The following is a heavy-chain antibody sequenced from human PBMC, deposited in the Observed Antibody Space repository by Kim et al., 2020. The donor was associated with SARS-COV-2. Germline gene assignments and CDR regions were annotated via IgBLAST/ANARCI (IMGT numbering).Heavy chain of an antibody. J-gene: IGHJ4*02. Sequence: TPSYNPSLQTRVTMSGDESKNQFSLKLTSVTAADTAMYFCAKQVGGVGSAVWGQGTLVAVSS. V-gene: IGHV4-4*01. CDR3: AKQVGGVGSAV. D-gene: IGHD3-16*01. CDR2: TP.